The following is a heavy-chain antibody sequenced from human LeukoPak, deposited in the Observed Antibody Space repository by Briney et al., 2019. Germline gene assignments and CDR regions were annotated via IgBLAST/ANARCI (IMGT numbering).Heavy chain of an antibody. CDR1: GFTFSSYG. CDR3: AKSNGYGLIDI. V-gene: IGHV3-23*01. Sequence: GGSLRLSCAASGFTFSSYGMSWVRQAPGKGLEWGSAISGSGGSTYYADSVKGRFTISRDNSKNTLYLQMNSLRAEDTAVYYCAKSNGYGLIDIWGQGTTVTVSS. D-gene: IGHD3-22*01. J-gene: IGHJ3*02. CDR2: ISGSGGST.